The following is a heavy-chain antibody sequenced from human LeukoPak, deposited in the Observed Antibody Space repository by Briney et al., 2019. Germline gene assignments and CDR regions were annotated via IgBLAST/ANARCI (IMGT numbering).Heavy chain of an antibody. D-gene: IGHD5-24*01. CDR1: GYSFTSYG. CDR3: AAGDGYSFDY. Sequence: ASVKVSFTASGYSFTSYGISWVRQAPGQGLEWMGGIIPIFGTANYAQKFQGRVTITADESTSTAYMELSSLRSEDTAVYYCAAGDGYSFDYWGQGTLVTVSS. J-gene: IGHJ4*02. CDR2: IIPIFGTA. V-gene: IGHV1-69*13.